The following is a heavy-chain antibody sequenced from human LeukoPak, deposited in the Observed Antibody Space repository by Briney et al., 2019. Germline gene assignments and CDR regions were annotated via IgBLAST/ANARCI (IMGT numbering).Heavy chain of an antibody. Sequence: GASVKVSCKASGYTFTSYAISWVRQAPGQGLEWMGRIIPILGIANYAQKFQGRVTITADKSTSTAYMELSSLRSEDTAVYYCARVIYSYGRGMDVWGQGTTVTVSS. CDR2: IIPILGIA. V-gene: IGHV1-69*04. J-gene: IGHJ6*02. CDR3: ARVIYSYGRGMDV. D-gene: IGHD5-18*01. CDR1: GYTFTSYA.